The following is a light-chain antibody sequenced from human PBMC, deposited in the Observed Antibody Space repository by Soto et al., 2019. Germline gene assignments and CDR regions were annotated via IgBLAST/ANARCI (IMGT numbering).Light chain of an antibody. Sequence: EIVRTQSPATLSVAPGDRATINFRASQSVSSNLAWYQHKPGQAPRLLIYGASTRATGIPARFSGSGSGTEFTLNITSLQSEHYADDYCQHYNHSSITFVVGTKVEIK. CDR1: QSVSSN. V-gene: IGKV3-15*01. CDR2: GAS. CDR3: QHYNHSSIT. J-gene: IGKJ4*01.